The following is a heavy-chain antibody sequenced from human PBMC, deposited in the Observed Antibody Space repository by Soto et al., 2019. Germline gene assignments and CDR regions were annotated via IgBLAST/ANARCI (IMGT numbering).Heavy chain of an antibody. J-gene: IGHJ4*02. V-gene: IGHV2-5*02. D-gene: IGHD2-15*01. CDR1: GFSLSTSAVG. Sequence: QITLKESGPPLVKPTQTLTLTCTFSGFSLSTSAVGVGWIRQPPGKALEWLAFIYWDDDKRYSPSLKSSLTITKETSKNLVVLAMTNMDPVDTATYYCAHLVVAGLTYYFDYWGQGTLVTVSS. CDR2: IYWDDDK. CDR3: AHLVVAGLTYYFDY.